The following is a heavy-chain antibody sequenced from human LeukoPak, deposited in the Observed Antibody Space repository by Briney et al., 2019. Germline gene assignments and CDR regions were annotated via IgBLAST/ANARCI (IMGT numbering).Heavy chain of an antibody. Sequence: SETLSLTCAVSGDSVSGSFWWSWVRQPPHKGLEWIGEIHHSGSSNYNPSLESRVIISLDGSKNLLSLELSSVTAADTAVYYCTRGVYGDYGMPGYWGQGTLVTVSS. CDR1: GDSVSGSFW. V-gene: IGHV4-4*02. CDR3: TRGVYGDYGMPGY. D-gene: IGHD4-17*01. J-gene: IGHJ4*02. CDR2: IHHSGSS.